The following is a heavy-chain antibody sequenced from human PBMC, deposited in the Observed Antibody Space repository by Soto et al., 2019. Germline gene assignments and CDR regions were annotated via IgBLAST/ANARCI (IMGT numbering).Heavy chain of an antibody. CDR3: ARGSEGRMGAFDI. V-gene: IGHV1-69*12. CDR1: GGTFSSYA. D-gene: IGHD1-26*01. CDR2: IIHIFGTA. J-gene: IGHJ3*02. Sequence: QVQLVQSGAEVKKPGSSVKVSCKASGGTFSSYAISWVRQAPGQGLEWMVGIIHIFGTANYAQKFQGRVTITADEXTSTDYMELSSLRSEDTAVYYCARGSEGRMGAFDIWGQGTMVTVSS.